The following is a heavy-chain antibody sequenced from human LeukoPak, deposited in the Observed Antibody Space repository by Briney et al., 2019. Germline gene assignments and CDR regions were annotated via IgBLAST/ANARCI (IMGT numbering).Heavy chain of an antibody. CDR1: GYSISSGYY. Sequence: PSETLSLTCTVSGYSISSGYYWGWIRPPPGKGLEWIGSIYHSGGTYYNPSLKSRVTISVDTSKNQFSLKLSSVTAADTAVYYCARDLSGSYQSWGQGTLVTVSS. V-gene: IGHV4-38-2*02. CDR2: IYHSGGT. D-gene: IGHD1-26*01. J-gene: IGHJ4*02. CDR3: ARDLSGSYQS.